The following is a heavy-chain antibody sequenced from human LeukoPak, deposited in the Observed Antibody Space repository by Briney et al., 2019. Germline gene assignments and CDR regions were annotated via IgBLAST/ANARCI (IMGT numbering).Heavy chain of an antibody. CDR1: GFTFSNYAM. CDR3: ARDRGSFDY. D-gene: IGHD3-16*01. CDR2: IYHSGST. V-gene: IGHV4-4*02. J-gene: IGHJ4*02. Sequence: PGGSLRLSCAASGFTFSNYAMSWVRQPPGKGLEWIGEIYHSGSTNYNPSLKSRVTISVDKSKNQFSLKLSSVTAADTAVYYCARDRGSFDYWGQGTLVTVSS.